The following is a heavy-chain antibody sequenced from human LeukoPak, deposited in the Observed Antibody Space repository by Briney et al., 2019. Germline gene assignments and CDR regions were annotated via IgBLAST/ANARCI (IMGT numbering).Heavy chain of an antibody. CDR1: GFTFSSQA. CDR2: IDGSSSHI. CDR3: ARGYTYFVS. V-gene: IGHV3-23*01. Sequence: GGSLRLSCTASGFTFSSQAMSWVRQTPGKGLEWVSSIDGSSSHIYYADSVKGRFTISRDNSKNTMYLQVNSLRAEDTAVYYCARGYTYFVSWGQGTMVTVSS. D-gene: IGHD5-18*01. J-gene: IGHJ4*02.